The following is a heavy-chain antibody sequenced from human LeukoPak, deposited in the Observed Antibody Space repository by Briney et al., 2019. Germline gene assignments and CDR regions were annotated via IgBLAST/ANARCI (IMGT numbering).Heavy chain of an antibody. J-gene: IGHJ4*02. V-gene: IGHV3-30*18. CDR2: ISFDGGNK. Sequence: GGSLRLSCAASGFTFSSHGMHWVRQAPGKGLEWVAVISFDGGNKYYADSVKGRFTISRDNSKNTLYLQLNSLRAEDTAVYYCAKEKGYSDPAYYFDYWGQGTLVTVSS. D-gene: IGHD4-17*01. CDR3: AKEKGYSDPAYYFDY. CDR1: GFTFSSHG.